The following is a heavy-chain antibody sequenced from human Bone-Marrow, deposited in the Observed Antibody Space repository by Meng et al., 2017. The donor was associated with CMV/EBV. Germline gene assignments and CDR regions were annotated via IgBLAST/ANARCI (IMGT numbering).Heavy chain of an antibody. V-gene: IGHV1-2*02. CDR2: INPTSGGT. CDR3: ARDRRMLSGGDCYDY. J-gene: IGHJ4*02. D-gene: IGHD2-21*01. CDR1: GYSFTGYY. Sequence: ASVKVSCKASGYSFTGYYMHWVRQAPGQGLEWMGWINPTSGGTNHAQKFQGRVTMTRDTSISTAYMELSRLRFDDTAVYYCARDRRMLSGGDCYDYWGQGTLVTVSS.